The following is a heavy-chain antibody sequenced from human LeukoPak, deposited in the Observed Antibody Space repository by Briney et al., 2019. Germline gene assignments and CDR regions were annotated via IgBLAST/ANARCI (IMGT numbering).Heavy chain of an antibody. CDR3: AKPLRAAAGNGGAFDI. CDR1: GFSFNHYA. D-gene: IGHD6-13*01. Sequence: GGSLRLSCAASGFSFNHYAMSWVRQAPGKGLEWVSSISGSGGSTYYADSVKGRFTISRDNSKNTLYLQMNSLRAEDAAVYYCAKPLRAAAGNGGAFDIWGQGTMVTVSS. V-gene: IGHV3-23*01. J-gene: IGHJ3*02. CDR2: ISGSGGST.